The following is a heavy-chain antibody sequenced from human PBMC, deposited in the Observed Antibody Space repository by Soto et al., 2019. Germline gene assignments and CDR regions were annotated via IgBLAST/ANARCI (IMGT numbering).Heavy chain of an antibody. D-gene: IGHD3-3*01. CDR2: ISGSGGST. Sequence: GGSLRLCYAGSGFTFSSYAMSWVRQAPGKGLEWVSAISGSGGSTYYADSVKGRFTISRDNSKNTLYLQMNSLRAEDTGVYYYAKDHPLLLFLVGYYYYYCMLVCGQGTTVTVPS. CDR3: AKDHPLLLFLVGYYYYYCMLV. CDR1: GFTFSSYA. J-gene: IGHJ6*02. V-gene: IGHV3-23*01.